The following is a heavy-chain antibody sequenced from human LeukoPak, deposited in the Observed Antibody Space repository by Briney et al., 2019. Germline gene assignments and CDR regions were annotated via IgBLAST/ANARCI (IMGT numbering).Heavy chain of an antibody. CDR3: AKGRLWWVAASIDY. CDR2: ISGSGGST. J-gene: IGHJ4*02. D-gene: IGHD4/OR15-4a*01. Sequence: PGGSLRLSCAASGFTFDTYAMNWVRQAPGKGLEWVSGISGSGGSTYYADSVKGRFTISRDNYKHTLYLQMNSLRAEDAPIYYGAKGRLWWVAASIDYWGKGTLVTVSS. CDR1: GFTFDTYA. V-gene: IGHV3-23*01.